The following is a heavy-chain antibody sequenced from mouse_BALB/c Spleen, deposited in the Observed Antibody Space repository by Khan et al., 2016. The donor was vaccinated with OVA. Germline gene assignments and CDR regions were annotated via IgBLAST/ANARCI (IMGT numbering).Heavy chain of an antibody. Sequence: VQLVESGPDLVKPSQSLSLTCTVTGYSITSGYSWHWIRQFPGNKLEWVGYIYHSGSINYNPSLKGRVSITRDKSTSPFFMQLNSVTTDDTATYYCARDRNYIDYWGQGTSVTVSS. CDR2: IYHSGSI. V-gene: IGHV3-1*02. D-gene: IGHD2-1*01. J-gene: IGHJ4*01. CDR1: GYSITSGYS. CDR3: ARDRNYIDY.